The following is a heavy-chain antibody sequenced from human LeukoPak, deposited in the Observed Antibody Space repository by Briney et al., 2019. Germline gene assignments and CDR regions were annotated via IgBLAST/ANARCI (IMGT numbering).Heavy chain of an antibody. J-gene: IGHJ5*02. V-gene: IGHV1-8*01. D-gene: IGHD2-2*01. Sequence: ASVRVSCKTSGYTFTNYDCNWVRQATGQGLEWMGGMNPNSGNTGYAQKFHGRVTMTRNTSISTAYMELSSLRSEDTAVYYCARPHCSSTDCHPPEWFDPWGQGTLVTVSS. CDR1: GYTFTNYD. CDR3: ARPHCSSTDCHPPEWFDP. CDR2: MNPNSGNT.